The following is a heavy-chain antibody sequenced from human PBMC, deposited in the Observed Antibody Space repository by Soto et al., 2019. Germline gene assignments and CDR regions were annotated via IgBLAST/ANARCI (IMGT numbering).Heavy chain of an antibody. J-gene: IGHJ5*02. V-gene: IGHV4-4*07. D-gene: IGHD3-22*01. Sequence: SETLSLTCTVSGGSISSYYSSWIRQPAGKGLEWIGRIYTSGSTNYNPSLKSRVTMSVDTSKNQFSLKLSSVTAADTAVYYCARDPRYYDSSGSYNWFDPWGQGTMVTVYS. CDR1: GGSISSYY. CDR2: IYTSGST. CDR3: ARDPRYYDSSGSYNWFDP.